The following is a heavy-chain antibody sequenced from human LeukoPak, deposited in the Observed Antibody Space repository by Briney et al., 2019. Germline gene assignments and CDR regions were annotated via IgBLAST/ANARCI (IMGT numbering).Heavy chain of an antibody. CDR3: AKEPICGGGSCYPRCFDF. CDR2: ISGSGDRT. CDR1: GFTFSSYA. Sequence: GGSLRLSCAASGFTFSSYAMSWVRQAPGKGLEWVSAISGSGDRTYYVDSVKGRFTISRDNSKNMVYLQMNSLRAEDTAVYHCAKEPICGGGSCYPRCFDFWGQGTLVTVSS. J-gene: IGHJ4*02. D-gene: IGHD2-15*01. V-gene: IGHV3-23*01.